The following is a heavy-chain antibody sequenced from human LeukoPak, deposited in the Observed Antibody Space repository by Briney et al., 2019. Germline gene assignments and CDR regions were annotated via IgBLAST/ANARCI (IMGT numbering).Heavy chain of an antibody. CDR3: TQSNY. V-gene: IGHV3-73*01. Sequence: GGSLRLSCAASGFTFSGSPILWVRQASGKGLEWVGRIRSKSDNYATAYAASVQGRCTISRDDSKSTAYLQLNSLKTEDTAVYYCTQSNYWGQGALVTVS. J-gene: IGHJ4*02. CDR2: IRSKSDNYAT. CDR1: GFTFSGSP.